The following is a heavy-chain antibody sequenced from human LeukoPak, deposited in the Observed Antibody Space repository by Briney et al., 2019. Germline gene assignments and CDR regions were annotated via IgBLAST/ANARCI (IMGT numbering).Heavy chain of an antibody. CDR1: GYTFTGYY. Sequence: ASVKVSCKASGYTFTGYYMHWVRQAPGQGLEWMGWINPNSGGTNYAQKFQGRVTMTRDTSISTAYMELSRLRSDDTAVYYCARDLVGAIEGPDYWGQGTLVTVSS. D-gene: IGHD1-26*01. CDR2: INPNSGGT. V-gene: IGHV1-2*02. CDR3: ARDLVGAIEGPDY. J-gene: IGHJ4*02.